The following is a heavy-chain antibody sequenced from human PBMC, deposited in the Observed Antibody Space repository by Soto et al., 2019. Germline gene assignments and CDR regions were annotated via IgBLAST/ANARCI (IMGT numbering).Heavy chain of an antibody. CDR2: ISYDGSNK. CDR1: GFTFSSYG. Sequence: GGSLRLSCAASGFTFSSYGMHWVRQAPGKGLEWVAVISYDGSNKYYADSVKGRFTISRDNSKNTLYLQMNSLRAEDTAVYYCAKDLRGGWELSGRNYYYGMDVWGQGTTVTVSS. CDR3: AKDLRGGWELSGRNYYYGMDV. D-gene: IGHD1-26*01. J-gene: IGHJ6*02. V-gene: IGHV3-30*18.